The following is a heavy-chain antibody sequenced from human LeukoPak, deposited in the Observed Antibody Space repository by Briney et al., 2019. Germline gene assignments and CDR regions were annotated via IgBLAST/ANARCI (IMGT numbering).Heavy chain of an antibody. CDR1: GFLFSSYE. Sequence: PGGSLRLSCAASGFLFSSYEMNWVRQAPGKGLEWVSYISTSGGTIYYADSVKGRFTISRDNAKNSLYLQMNSLRAEDTAVYYCARDSHYGGTQDYWGQGTLVTVSS. J-gene: IGHJ4*02. CDR3: ARDSHYGGTQDY. CDR2: ISTSGGTI. V-gene: IGHV3-48*03. D-gene: IGHD4-23*01.